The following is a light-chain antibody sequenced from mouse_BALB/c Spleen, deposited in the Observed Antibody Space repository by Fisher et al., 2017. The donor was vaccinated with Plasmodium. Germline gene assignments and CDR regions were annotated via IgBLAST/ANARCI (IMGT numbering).Light chain of an antibody. CDR2: LVS. J-gene: IGKJ2*01. CDR1: QSLLDSDGRTY. CDR3: WQSTHFPFT. V-gene: IGKV1-135*01. Sequence: DIVMTQSTLTLSVIIGQPASISCKSSQSLLDSDGRTYLNWLLQRPGQSPKRLISLVSKLDSGVPDRFTGSGSGTDFTLKISRVEAEDLGLYYCWQSTHFPFTFGGGTKLEIK.